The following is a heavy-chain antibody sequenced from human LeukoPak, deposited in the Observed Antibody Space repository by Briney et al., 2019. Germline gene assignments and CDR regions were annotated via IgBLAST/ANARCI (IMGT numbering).Heavy chain of an antibody. D-gene: IGHD3-10*01. J-gene: IGHJ4*02. Sequence: PSETLSLTCTVSGGSISSSSYHWGWIRQPPGKGLEWIGYIYHSGSTYYNPSLKSRVTISVDRSKNQFSLKLSSVTAADTAVYYCASTLKVDMVRDPSFDYWGQGTLVTVSS. CDR2: IYHSGST. CDR3: ASTLKVDMVRDPSFDY. CDR1: GGSISSSSYH. V-gene: IGHV4-39*07.